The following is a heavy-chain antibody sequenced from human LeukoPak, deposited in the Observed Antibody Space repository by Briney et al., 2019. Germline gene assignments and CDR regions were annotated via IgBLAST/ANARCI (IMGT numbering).Heavy chain of an antibody. V-gene: IGHV4-61*02. J-gene: IGHJ5*02. D-gene: IGHD3-10*01. CDR3: ARDYGSGDQKCFDP. CDR2: IYTSGST. Sequence: SETLSLTCTVSGGSISTGSFSWNWIRQPAGKGLEWIGRIYTSGSTNYNPSLKSRVTVSVDTSKNQFSLKLSSVTAADTAVYYCARDYGSGDQKCFDPWGQGTLVTVSS. CDR1: GGSISTGSFS.